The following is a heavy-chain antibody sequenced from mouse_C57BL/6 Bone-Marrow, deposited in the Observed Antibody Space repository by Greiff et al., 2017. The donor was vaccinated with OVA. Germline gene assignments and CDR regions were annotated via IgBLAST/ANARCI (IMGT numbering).Heavy chain of an antibody. J-gene: IGHJ4*01. CDR1: GYTFTDYY. CDR2: INPYNGGT. Sequence: VQLQQSGPVLVKPGASVKMSCKASGYTFTDYYMNWVKQRHGTSLEWIGVINPYNGGTSYNQKFKGKATLTVDKSSSTAYMELNSLTSEDSADYYCARVYGYLLYAMDYWGQGTSVTVSS. CDR3: ARVYGYLLYAMDY. V-gene: IGHV1-19*01. D-gene: IGHD2-2*01.